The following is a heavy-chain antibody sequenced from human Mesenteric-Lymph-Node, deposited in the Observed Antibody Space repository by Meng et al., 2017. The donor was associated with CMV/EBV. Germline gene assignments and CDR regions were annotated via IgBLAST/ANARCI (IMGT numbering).Heavy chain of an antibody. CDR1: DSY. D-gene: IGHD3-10*01. J-gene: IGHJ5*02. CDR3: ARADITMVRGIIITSRWFDP. V-gene: IGHV1-2*06. Sequence: DSYMHWGRPAPGQGLEWMGRINPNSGGTNYAQNFQGRVTMTRDTSISTAYMELSRLRSDDTAVYYCARADITMVRGIIITSRWFDPWGQGTLVTVSS. CDR2: INPNSGGT.